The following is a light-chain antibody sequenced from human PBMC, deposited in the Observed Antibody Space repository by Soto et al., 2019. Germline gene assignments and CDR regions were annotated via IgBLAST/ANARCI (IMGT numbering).Light chain of an antibody. Sequence: VLTQSPATLSLSPGERATLSCRASQSVDTFLAWYQQKPGQAPRLLIYDASNRATDIPARFSGSGSGTDFTLTISRLEPEDFAVYYCQQYNRSPETFGQGTRV. J-gene: IGKJ1*01. CDR2: DAS. CDR3: QQYNRSPET. V-gene: IGKV3-20*01. CDR1: QSVDTF.